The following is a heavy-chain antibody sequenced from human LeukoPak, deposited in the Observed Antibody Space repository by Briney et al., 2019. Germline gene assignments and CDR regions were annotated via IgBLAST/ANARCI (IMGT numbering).Heavy chain of an antibody. Sequence: ASVKVSCKASGYTLTGYYMHWVRQAPGQGLEWMGWINPNRGGTNYAQKFQGRVTMTRDTSISTAYMELSKLRSDDTAVYYCASRDLSDLNHWGQGTLVTVSS. CDR3: ASRDLSDLNH. J-gene: IGHJ4*02. V-gene: IGHV1-2*02. CDR1: GYTLTGYY. CDR2: INPNRGGT.